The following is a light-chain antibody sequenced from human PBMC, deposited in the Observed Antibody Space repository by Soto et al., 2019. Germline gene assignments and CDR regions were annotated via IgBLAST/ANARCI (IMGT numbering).Light chain of an antibody. J-gene: IGKJ2*01. CDR2: DAS. CDR3: QQSYRTPYT. Sequence: DIQMTQSPSSLSASVGDRVTITCRASQGISSYLVWYQQRQGRAPKLLIYDASSLLSGVPSRFSGSGSGTDFTPTISNLQPEDFATYYCQQSYRTPYTFGQGTKLE. CDR1: QGISSY. V-gene: IGKV1-39*01.